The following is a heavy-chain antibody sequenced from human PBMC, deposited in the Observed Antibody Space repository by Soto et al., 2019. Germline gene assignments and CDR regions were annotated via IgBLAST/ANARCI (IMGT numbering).Heavy chain of an antibody. D-gene: IGHD1-26*01. J-gene: IGHJ6*02. CDR1: VFTCSDFH. Sequence: WGSLRLSCSASVFTCSDFHMIWLRQAPGKGLEWISYIYRGGSTVSYADSVQGRFTISRDNAKNSLYLQLDSLRVEDTAVYYCAKRIVGTTGHAFDVWGQGTTVTVSS. CDR3: AKRIVGTTGHAFDV. V-gene: IGHV3-11*01. CDR2: IYRGGSTV.